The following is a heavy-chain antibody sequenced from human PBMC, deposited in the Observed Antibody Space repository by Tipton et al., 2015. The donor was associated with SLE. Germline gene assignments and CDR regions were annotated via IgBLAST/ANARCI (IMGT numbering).Heavy chain of an antibody. CDR2: ITSRSSYM. J-gene: IGHJ4*02. CDR3: ARDFDNWGGLDY. D-gene: IGHD7-27*01. CDR1: GFSFSNYA. Sequence: SLRLSCAGSGFSFSNYAINWVRQPPGKGLEWVSSITSRSSYMFYADSVKGRFTISRDNDKSSLYLQMNSLRVEDTAIYYCARDFDNWGGLDYWGQGTLVTVSS. V-gene: IGHV3-21*06.